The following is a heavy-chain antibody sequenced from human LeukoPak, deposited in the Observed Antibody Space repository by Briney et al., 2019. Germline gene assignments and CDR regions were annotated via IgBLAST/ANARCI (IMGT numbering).Heavy chain of an antibody. CDR3: AKLRIGGLSPTTIDY. D-gene: IGHD3-10*01. CDR2: ISGSGGST. V-gene: IGHV3-23*01. J-gene: IGHJ4*02. CDR1: GFTVSSNS. Sequence: GGSLRLSCTVSGFTVSSNSMSWVRQAPGKGLEWVSAISGSGGSTYYADSVKGRFTISRDNSKNTLYLQMNSLRAEDTTVYYCAKLRIGGLSPTTIDYWGQGTLVTVSS.